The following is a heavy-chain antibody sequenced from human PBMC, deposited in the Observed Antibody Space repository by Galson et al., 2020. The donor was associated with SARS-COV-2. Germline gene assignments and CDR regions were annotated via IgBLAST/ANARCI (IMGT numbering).Heavy chain of an antibody. CDR3: TRDVSGGASDI. Sequence: GGSLRPSCAASGFTFTNYAMHWVRQAPGKGLEWLTVISHDGRIHIYADSVKGRFTISRENSANMVFLQIVSLRPDDTALYYCTRDVSGGASDIWGQGTMVTVSS. J-gene: IGHJ3*02. CDR1: GFTFTNYA. D-gene: IGHD2-8*02. V-gene: IGHV3-30*04. CDR2: ISHDGRIH.